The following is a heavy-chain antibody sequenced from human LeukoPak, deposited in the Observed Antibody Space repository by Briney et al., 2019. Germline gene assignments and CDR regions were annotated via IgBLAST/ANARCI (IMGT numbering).Heavy chain of an antibody. CDR3: ARGDFYDILTGYYMYLDY. D-gene: IGHD3-9*01. Sequence: ASVKVSCKASGYTFTSYGISWVGQAPGQGLEWMGWISAYNGNTNYAQKLQGRVTMTTDTSTSTAYMELRSLRSDDTAAYYCARGDFYDILTGYYMYLDYWGQGTLVTVSS. CDR2: ISAYNGNT. CDR1: GYTFTSYG. V-gene: IGHV1-18*01. J-gene: IGHJ4*02.